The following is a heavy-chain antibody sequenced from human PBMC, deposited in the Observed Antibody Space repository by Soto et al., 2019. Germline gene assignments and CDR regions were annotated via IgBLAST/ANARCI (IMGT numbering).Heavy chain of an antibody. CDR2: IVVGSGNT. CDR1: GFTFTSSA. J-gene: IGHJ6*02. D-gene: IGHD3-10*01. Sequence: GASVKVSCKASGFTFTSSAVQWVRQARGQRIEWIGWIVVGSGNTNYAQKFQERVTITRDMSTSTAYMELSSLRSEDTAVYYCAADYGSGSYYAWPDYYYGMDVWGQGTTVTVSS. CDR3: AADYGSGSYYAWPDYYYGMDV. V-gene: IGHV1-58*01.